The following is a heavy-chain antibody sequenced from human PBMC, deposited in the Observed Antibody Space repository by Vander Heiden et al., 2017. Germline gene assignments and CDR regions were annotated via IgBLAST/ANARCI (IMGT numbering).Heavy chain of an antibody. CDR1: GFPFGDHY. V-gene: IGHV3-11*04. CDR2: ISMSGSDI. CDR3: ARRTQPPDV. Sequence: QAQLVESGGGLVKPGGSLRLSCEASGFPFGDHYMSWIRQAPGKRPELISYISMSGSDIYYADSVKGRFFISRDNANNALYLQMNSLRADDTAVYYCARRTQPPDVWGQGTKVIVSS. J-gene: IGHJ3*01.